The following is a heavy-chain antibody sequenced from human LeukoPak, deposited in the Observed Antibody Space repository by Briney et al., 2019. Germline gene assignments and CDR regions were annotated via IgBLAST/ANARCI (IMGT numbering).Heavy chain of an antibody. Sequence: GGSPRLSCAASGFTFSSYSMNWVRQAPGKGLEWVSSVSSSSSYIYYADSVKGRFTISRDNAKNSLYLQMNSLRAEDTAVYYCASDLQIYSSDPFDYWGQGTLVTVSS. J-gene: IGHJ4*02. CDR1: GFTFSSYS. CDR2: VSSSSSYI. D-gene: IGHD6-19*01. CDR3: ASDLQIYSSDPFDY. V-gene: IGHV3-21*01.